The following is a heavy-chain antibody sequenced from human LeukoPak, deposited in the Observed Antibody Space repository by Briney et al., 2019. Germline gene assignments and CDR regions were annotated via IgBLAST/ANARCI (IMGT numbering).Heavy chain of an antibody. Sequence: ASVKLSCKASGYTFTSYDINWVRQATGQGLEWMGWMNPNSGNTGYAQKFQGRVTMTRNTSISTAYMELSSLRSEDTAVYYCAKGSWSGNYYYYYMDVWGKGTTVTVSS. CDR1: GYTFTSYD. V-gene: IGHV1-8*01. D-gene: IGHD3-3*01. CDR2: MNPNSGNT. CDR3: AKGSWSGNYYYYYMDV. J-gene: IGHJ6*03.